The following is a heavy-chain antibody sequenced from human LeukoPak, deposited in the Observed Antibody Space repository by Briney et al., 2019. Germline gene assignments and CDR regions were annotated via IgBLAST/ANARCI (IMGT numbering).Heavy chain of an antibody. CDR3: AKEYYYDSSGPVDY. D-gene: IGHD3-22*01. J-gene: IGHJ4*02. Sequence: PGGSLRLSCAASGFTFSSYAMSWVRQAPGKGPEWVSAISGSGGSAYYADSVKGRFTISRDNSKNTLYLQMNSLRAEDTAVYYCAKEYYYDSSGPVDYWGQGTLVTVSS. CDR1: GFTFSSYA. V-gene: IGHV3-23*01. CDR2: ISGSGGSA.